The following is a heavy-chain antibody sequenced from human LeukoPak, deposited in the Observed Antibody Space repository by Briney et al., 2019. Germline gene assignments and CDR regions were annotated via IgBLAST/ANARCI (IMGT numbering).Heavy chain of an antibody. Sequence: SVKVSCKASGGTFSSYAISWVRQAPGQGLEWMGGIIPIFGTANYAQKFQGRVTITTDESTSTAYMELSSLRSEDTAVYYCARLGGSSGSGAFDIWGQGTMVTVSS. CDR1: GGTFSSYA. J-gene: IGHJ3*02. CDR2: IIPIFGTA. D-gene: IGHD1-26*01. CDR3: ARLGGSSGSGAFDI. V-gene: IGHV1-69*05.